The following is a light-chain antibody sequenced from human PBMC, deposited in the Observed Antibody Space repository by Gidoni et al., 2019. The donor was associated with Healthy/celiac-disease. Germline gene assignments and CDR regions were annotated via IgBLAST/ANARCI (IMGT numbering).Light chain of an antibody. CDR2: EVS. CDR1: SSDVGSYNY. Sequence: QSALTQPPSASGPPGPPVTISCTGTSSDVGSYNYVSWYQQHPGKAPKLVIYEVSNRPSGVPDRFSASKSGNTASLTVSGLQAEDEADYYGSSYAGSYNVVFGGGTKLTVL. CDR3: SSYAGSYNVV. V-gene: IGLV2-8*01. J-gene: IGLJ2*01.